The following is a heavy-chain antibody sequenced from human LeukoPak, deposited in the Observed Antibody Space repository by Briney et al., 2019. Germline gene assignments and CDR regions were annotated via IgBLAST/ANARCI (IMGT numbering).Heavy chain of an antibody. CDR2: ISGSGGST. CDR1: GFTFSSYA. Sequence: GGSLRLSCAASGFTFSSYAMSWVRQAPGKGLEWVSAISGSGGSTYYADSVKGRFTISRDNSKNTLYLQMNSLRAEDTAVYYCAKDWPRGYYDFWSGFPNYFDYWGQGTLVTVSS. CDR3: AKDWPRGYYDFWSGFPNYFDY. D-gene: IGHD3-3*01. V-gene: IGHV3-23*01. J-gene: IGHJ4*02.